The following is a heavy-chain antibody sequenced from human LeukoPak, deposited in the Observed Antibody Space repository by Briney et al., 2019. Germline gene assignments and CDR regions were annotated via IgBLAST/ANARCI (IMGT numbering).Heavy chain of an antibody. CDR3: ANLVGGHCSGTNCHDGFDI. Sequence: SETMSLTCTVSGDSISSYYWNWIRQPAGRGLERIGRFYSSGSTNYNPSLKSRVTMSVDTSKNQFSLKLSSVTAADTAIYYCANLVGGHCSGTNCHDGFDIWGQGTMVTVSS. V-gene: IGHV4-4*07. D-gene: IGHD2-2*01. CDR2: FYSSGST. CDR1: GDSISSYY. J-gene: IGHJ3*02.